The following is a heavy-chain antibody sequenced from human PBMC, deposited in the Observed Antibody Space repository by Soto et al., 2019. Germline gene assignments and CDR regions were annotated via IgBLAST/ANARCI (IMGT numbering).Heavy chain of an antibody. CDR1: SGSIISSNYY. J-gene: IGHJ5*02. V-gene: IGHV4-39*01. CDR3: ARLNKPGWFDP. Sequence: QLQLQESGPGLVKPSETLSLTCTVSSGSIISSNYYWAWIRQPPEKGLEWIATIYYSGSTYYSPSLKSRVTTSVDTSNNQFSLRLASVSAADTAVYYCARLNKPGWFDPWGQGALVTVSS. CDR2: IYYSGST.